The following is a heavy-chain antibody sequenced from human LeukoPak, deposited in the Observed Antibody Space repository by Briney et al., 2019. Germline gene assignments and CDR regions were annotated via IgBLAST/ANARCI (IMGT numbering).Heavy chain of an antibody. D-gene: IGHD3-10*01. CDR3: ARPLMYYFGSETYYWFDP. CDR1: GFTFTTYW. V-gene: IGHV3-7*01. J-gene: IGHJ5*02. Sequence: LLGGSLRLSCEASGFTFTTYWMGWVRQAPGKGLEWVASIKQDGSVKYYVDSVKGRFTISRDNAKNSLYLQMNSLRAEDTAMYYCARPLMYYFGSETYYWFDPWGQGTLVTVSS. CDR2: IKQDGSVK.